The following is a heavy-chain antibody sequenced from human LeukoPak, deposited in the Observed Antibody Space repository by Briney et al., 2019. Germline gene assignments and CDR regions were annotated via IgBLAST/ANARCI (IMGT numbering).Heavy chain of an antibody. D-gene: IGHD7-27*01. Sequence: SVKVSCKASGGTFSSYAISWVRQAPGQGLEWMGGIIPIFGTANYAQKFQGRVTITADESTSTAYMELSSLRSEDTAAYYCAKGGFLWDYYYYMDVWGKGTTVTVSS. CDR2: IIPIFGTA. J-gene: IGHJ6*03. V-gene: IGHV1-69*13. CDR3: AKGGFLWDYYYYMDV. CDR1: GGTFSSYA.